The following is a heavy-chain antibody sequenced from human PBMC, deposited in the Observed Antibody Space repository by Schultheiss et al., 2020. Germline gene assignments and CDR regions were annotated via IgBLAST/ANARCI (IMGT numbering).Heavy chain of an antibody. D-gene: IGHD3-9*01. CDR1: GYTFTSYD. Sequence: ASVKVSCKASGYTFTSYDINWVRQATGQGLEWMGWMNPNSGGTNYALKFQGRVTITADKSTSTVYMVLSSLRSEDTAVYYCERINDILTGYSWGEGTLVTISS. CDR2: MNPNSGGT. V-gene: IGHV1-8*01. J-gene: IGHJ5*02. CDR3: ERINDILTGYS.